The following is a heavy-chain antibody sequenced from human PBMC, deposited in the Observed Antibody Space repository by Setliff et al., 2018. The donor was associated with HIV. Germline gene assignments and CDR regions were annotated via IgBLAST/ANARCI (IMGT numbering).Heavy chain of an antibody. CDR3: ARDRIAATGRYGMDV. D-gene: IGHD6-13*01. J-gene: IGHJ6*02. CDR1: GYTFTGYY. V-gene: IGHV1-2*06. Sequence: GASVKVSCKASGYTFTGYYMHWVRQAPGQGLEWMGRINPNSGGTNYAQKFQGRVTMTRDTSISTAYMELSRLRSDDTAVYYCARDRIAATGRYGMDVWGQGTTVTVSS. CDR2: INPNSGGT.